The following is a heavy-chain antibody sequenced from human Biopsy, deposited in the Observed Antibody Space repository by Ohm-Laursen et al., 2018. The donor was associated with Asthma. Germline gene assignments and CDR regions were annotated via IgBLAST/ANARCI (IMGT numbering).Heavy chain of an antibody. Sequence: SLRLSCSASGITFGDYAVTWFRQAPGKGVEWVGFLGGNPSGGATDYAASVKGRFTISRDESGSIAYLQMNSLRAEDTAVYYCAKDIGSREDYWGQGTLVTVSS. CDR2: LGGNPSGGAT. J-gene: IGHJ4*02. CDR1: GITFGDYA. D-gene: IGHD5-24*01. CDR3: AKDIGSREDY. V-gene: IGHV3-49*03.